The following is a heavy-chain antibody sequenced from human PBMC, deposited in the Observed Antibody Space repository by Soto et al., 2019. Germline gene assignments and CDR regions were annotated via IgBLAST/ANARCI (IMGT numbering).Heavy chain of an antibody. Sequence: KPSETLSLTCTVSGDSLSGGTKYWNWVRQPPGKDLEWIGYIYHGGTTKYNLSLKNRVTISQDTSKNQFSLEIHSVVPSDTAVYYCAGDWGPYWFDPWGQGILVTVSS. CDR2: IYHGGTT. CDR1: GDSLSGGTKY. J-gene: IGHJ5*02. CDR3: AGDWGPYWFDP. D-gene: IGHD3-16*01. V-gene: IGHV4-61*01.